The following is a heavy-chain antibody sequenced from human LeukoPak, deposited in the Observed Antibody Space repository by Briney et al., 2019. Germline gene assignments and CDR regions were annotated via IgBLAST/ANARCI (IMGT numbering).Heavy chain of an antibody. V-gene: IGHV1-69*13. CDR1: GGTFSSYA. Sequence: ASVKVSCKASGGTFSSYAISWVRQAPGQGLEWMGGINPIFGTANYAQKFQGRVTITADESTSTAYMELSSLRSEDTAVYYCARESMGGGGNWFDPWGQGTLVTVSS. CDR2: INPIFGTA. CDR3: ARESMGGGGNWFDP. D-gene: IGHD2-15*01. J-gene: IGHJ5*02.